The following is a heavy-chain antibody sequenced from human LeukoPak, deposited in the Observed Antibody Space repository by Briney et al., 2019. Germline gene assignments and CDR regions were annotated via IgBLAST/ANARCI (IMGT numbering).Heavy chain of an antibody. Sequence: PSETLSLTCPVYGGSFRGYYWSWIRQPPGKGLEWIGEINHSGSTNYNPSLKSRVTISVHTSKNQFSLKLSSVTAADTAVYYCARVPLVYSSAWYGYWGQGTLLTVSS. V-gene: IGHV4-34*01. J-gene: IGHJ4*02. CDR2: INHSGST. CDR1: GGSFRGYY. D-gene: IGHD6-19*01. CDR3: ARVPLVYSSAWYGY.